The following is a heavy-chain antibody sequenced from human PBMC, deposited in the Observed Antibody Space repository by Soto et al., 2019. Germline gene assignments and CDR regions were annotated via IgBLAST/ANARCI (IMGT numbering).Heavy chain of an antibody. D-gene: IGHD2-15*01. CDR1: GYIFTAYS. CDR2: VNPSGGST. CDR3: AREENCSDGICYSEYFQR. V-gene: IGHV1-46*01. Sequence: QVQLVQSGAEVKKPGASVKVSCKASGYIFTAYSMHWVRQAPGQGLESIGVVNPSGGSTNYAQKFQGRITMTRDTSTSTVYMDLSSLTSEDTAVYYCAREENCSDGICYSEYFQRWGQGTLVTVSS. J-gene: IGHJ1*01.